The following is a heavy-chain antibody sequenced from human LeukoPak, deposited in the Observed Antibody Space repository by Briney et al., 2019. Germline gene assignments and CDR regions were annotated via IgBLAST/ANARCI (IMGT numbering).Heavy chain of an antibody. CDR1: GFTFSSYN. Sequence: GGSLRLSCAASGFTFSSYNMNWVRQAPGKGLEWVSSITTSSIYIYYADSVKGRFTISRDNAKNSLYLQMNSLRAGDTAVYYCATGLNDYGEKGGYFDYWGQGTLVTVSS. CDR2: ITTSSIYI. V-gene: IGHV3-21*01. CDR3: ATGLNDYGEKGGYFDY. J-gene: IGHJ4*02. D-gene: IGHD4-17*01.